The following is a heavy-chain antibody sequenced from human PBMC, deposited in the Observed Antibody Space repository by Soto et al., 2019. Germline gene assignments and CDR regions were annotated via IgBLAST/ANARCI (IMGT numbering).Heavy chain of an antibody. J-gene: IGHJ4*02. CDR1: GGSISSYY. V-gene: IGHV4-59*01. CDR3: ARVKNSGWNDFDY. D-gene: IGHD6-19*01. CDR2: IYYSGST. Sequence: ETLSLTCTVSGGSISSYYWSWIRQPPGKGLEWIGYIYYSGSTNYNPSLKSRVTISVDTSKNQFSLKLSSVTAADTAVYYCARVKNSGWNDFDYWGQGTLVTVSS.